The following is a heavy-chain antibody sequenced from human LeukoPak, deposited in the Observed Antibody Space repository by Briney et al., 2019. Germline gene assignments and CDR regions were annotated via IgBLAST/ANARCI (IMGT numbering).Heavy chain of an antibody. D-gene: IGHD1-1*01. CDR1: GFSFSSYD. CDR3: AKANWVSNADAVS. J-gene: IGHJ5*02. V-gene: IGHV3-23*01. CDR2: MKGGGADT. Sequence: PPGGSLRLSCAASGFSFSSYDMSWVRQAPVKGLEWVARMKGGGADTFYADFVKGRFTLSRDDSRNTVYLQLNSLRVEDTAVYYCAKANWVSNADAVSWGQGTLVTVSS.